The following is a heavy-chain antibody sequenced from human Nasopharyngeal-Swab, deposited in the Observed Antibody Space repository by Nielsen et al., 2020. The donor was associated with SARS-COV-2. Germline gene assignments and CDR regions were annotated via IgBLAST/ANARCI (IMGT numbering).Heavy chain of an antibody. J-gene: IGHJ6*02. V-gene: IGHV1-2*02. CDR2: INPNSGGT. CDR3: ARVYPGVAAAGTRYYYYGMDV. Sequence: ASVKVSSKASGYTFTGYYMHWVRQAPGQGLEWMGWINPNSGGTNYAQKFQGRVTMTRDTSISTAYVELSRLRSDDTAVYYCARVYPGVAAAGTRYYYYGMDVWGQGTTVTVSS. CDR1: GYTFTGYY. D-gene: IGHD6-13*01.